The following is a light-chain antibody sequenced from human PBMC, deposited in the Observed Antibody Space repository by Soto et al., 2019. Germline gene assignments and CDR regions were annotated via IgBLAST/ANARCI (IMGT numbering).Light chain of an antibody. CDR2: GNS. V-gene: IGLV1-40*01. J-gene: IGLJ3*02. CDR3: QSYDSSLSGWV. CDR1: SSNIRAGHD. Sequence: QSVLTQPPSVSGAPGQRVTISCTGSSSNIRAGHDVHWYQQLPGTAPKLLIYGNSNRPSGVPDRFSGSKSGTSASLAITGLQAEDEADYYCQSYDSSLSGWVFGGGTKVTVL.